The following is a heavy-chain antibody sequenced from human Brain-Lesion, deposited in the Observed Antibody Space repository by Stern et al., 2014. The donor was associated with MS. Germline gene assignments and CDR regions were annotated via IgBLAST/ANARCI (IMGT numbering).Heavy chain of an antibody. V-gene: IGHV1-2*02. D-gene: IGHD3-3*01. CDR2: INPNTGGH. CDR3: ARDQRGITIFGVVTDYYYLGMDV. J-gene: IGHJ6*02. Sequence: VQLVESGAEVKKPGASVKVSCKTSGYIFTGYYIHWVRQAPGQGLEWMAWINPNTGGHKYVQKLQGRVTMSRDTSISTAYVELSSLTSDDTAVYYCARDQRGITIFGVVTDYYYLGMDVWGQGTTVTVSS. CDR1: GYIFTGYY.